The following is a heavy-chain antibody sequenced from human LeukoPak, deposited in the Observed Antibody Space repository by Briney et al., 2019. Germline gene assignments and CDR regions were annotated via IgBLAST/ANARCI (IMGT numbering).Heavy chain of an antibody. CDR1: GFTFSSYA. D-gene: IGHD2-15*01. CDR2: ISYDGSNK. V-gene: IGHV3-30*04. J-gene: IGHJ3*02. CDR3: ARAQTGRRDIVVVARGWDAFDI. Sequence: GRSLRLSCAASGFTFSSYAMHWVRQAPGKGLEWVAVISYDGSNKYYADSVKGRFTISRDNSKNTLYLQMNSLRAEDTAVYYRARAQTGRRDIVVVARGWDAFDIWGQGTMVTVSS.